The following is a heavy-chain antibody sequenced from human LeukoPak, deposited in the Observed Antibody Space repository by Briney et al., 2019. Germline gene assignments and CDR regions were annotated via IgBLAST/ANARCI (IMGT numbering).Heavy chain of an antibody. D-gene: IGHD3-22*01. V-gene: IGHV1-69*04. CDR2: IIPILGIA. CDR1: GYTFTSYY. CDR3: ARDEYYDSSGFPRYYYYYGMDV. J-gene: IGHJ6*02. Sequence: SVKVSCKASGYTFTSYYMHWVRQAPGQGLEWMGRIIPILGIANYAQKFQGRVTITADKSTSTAYMELSSLRSEDTAVYYCARDEYYDSSGFPRYYYYYGMDVWGQGTAVTVSS.